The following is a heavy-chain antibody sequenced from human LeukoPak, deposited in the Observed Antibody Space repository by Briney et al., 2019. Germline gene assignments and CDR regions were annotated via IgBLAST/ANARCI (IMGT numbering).Heavy chain of an antibody. Sequence: GGSLRLSCSGSGXTFSNFALHWVRQAPGKGLEYVSTISGDGGSTYYTDSVKDRFTISRDNSKNTLYLQMSSLRVDDTAVYYCVKDRISGGWTGGGYWGQGTLVTVSS. CDR2: ISGDGGST. V-gene: IGHV3-64D*06. D-gene: IGHD6-19*01. CDR3: VKDRISGGWTGGGY. CDR1: GXTFSNFA. J-gene: IGHJ4*02.